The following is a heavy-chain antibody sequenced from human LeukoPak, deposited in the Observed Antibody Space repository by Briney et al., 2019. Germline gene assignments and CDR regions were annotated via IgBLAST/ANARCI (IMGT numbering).Heavy chain of an antibody. CDR1: GFTFSSYA. J-gene: IGHJ3*02. V-gene: IGHV3-30-3*01. D-gene: IGHD2-15*01. Sequence: GGSLRLSCAASGFTFSSYAMHWVRQAPGKGLEWVAVISYDGSNKYYADSVKGRFTISRDNSKNTLYLQMNSLRAEDTAVYYCARGWTQDAFDIRGQGTMVTVSS. CDR2: ISYDGSNK. CDR3: ARGWTQDAFDI.